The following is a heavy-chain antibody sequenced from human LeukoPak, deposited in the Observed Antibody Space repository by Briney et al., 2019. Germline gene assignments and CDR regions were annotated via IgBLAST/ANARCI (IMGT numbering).Heavy chain of an antibody. CDR2: ISWNSGSI. CDR1: GFTFDDYA. D-gene: IGHD2-2*01. CDR3: AKGYCSSTSCYLHY. Sequence: GRSLRLSCAASGFTFDDYAMHWVRQAPGKGLEGVSGISWNSGSIGYADSVKGRFTISRDNAKNSLYLQMNSMRAEDMALYYCAKGYCSSTSCYLHYWGQGTLVTVSS. V-gene: IGHV3-9*03. J-gene: IGHJ4*02.